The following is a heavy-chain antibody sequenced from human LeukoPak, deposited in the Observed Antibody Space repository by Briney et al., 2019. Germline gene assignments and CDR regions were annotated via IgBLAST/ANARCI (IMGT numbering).Heavy chain of an antibody. CDR3: ARLKRNAFDI. Sequence: SETLSLTCTISGGSITSYYWNWIRQPPGKGLEWIGYIYYSGSTNYNPSLKSRVTISVDTSKNQFSLKLSSVTAADTAVYYCARLKRNAFDIWGQGTMVTVSS. V-gene: IGHV4-59*01. CDR2: IYYSGST. J-gene: IGHJ3*02. D-gene: IGHD6-25*01. CDR1: GGSITSYY.